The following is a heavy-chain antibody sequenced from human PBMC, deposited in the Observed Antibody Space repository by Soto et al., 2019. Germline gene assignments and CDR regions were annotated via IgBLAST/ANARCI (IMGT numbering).Heavy chain of an antibody. D-gene: IGHD1-26*01. V-gene: IGHV1-18*03. CDR3: AGGGQWDFLCDY. CDR2: VSAYNGNT. CDR1: GYTFSRYY. J-gene: IGHJ4*02. Sequence: PSGKVSCKTSGYTFSRYYINWVRQAPGQGLEWMGWVSAYNGNTHYEQKLQGRVTLTTDTTTSTAYMELRSLRSDDMAVYFCAGGGQWDFLCDYWGKGTLVTVSS.